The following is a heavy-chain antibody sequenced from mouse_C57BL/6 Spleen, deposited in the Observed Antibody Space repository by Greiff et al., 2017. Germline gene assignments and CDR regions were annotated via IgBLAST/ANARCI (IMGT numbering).Heavy chain of an antibody. CDR1: GYAFSSSW. J-gene: IGHJ2*01. V-gene: IGHV1-82*01. CDR3: ARSNWVFDY. Sequence: VKLQQSGPELVKPGASVKISCKASGYAFSSSWMNWVKQRPGKGLEWIGRIYPGDGDTNYNGKFKGKATLTADKSSSTAYMQLSSLTSEDSAVYFCARSNWVFDYWGQGTTLTVSS. D-gene: IGHD4-1*01. CDR2: IYPGDGDT.